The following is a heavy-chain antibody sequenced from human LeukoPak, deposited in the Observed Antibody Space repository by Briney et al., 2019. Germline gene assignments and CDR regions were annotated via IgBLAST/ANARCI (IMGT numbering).Heavy chain of an antibody. CDR1: GFTFSSYW. D-gene: IGHD3-10*01. CDR2: IKQDGSEK. Sequence: SGGSLRLSCAASGFTFSSYWMSWVRQAPGKGLEWVANIKQDGSEKYYVDSVKGRFTISRDNAKNSLYLQMNSLRAEDTAVYYCARDALSVLYYYGMDVWGQGTTVTVSS. V-gene: IGHV3-7*01. CDR3: ARDALSVLYYYGMDV. J-gene: IGHJ6*02.